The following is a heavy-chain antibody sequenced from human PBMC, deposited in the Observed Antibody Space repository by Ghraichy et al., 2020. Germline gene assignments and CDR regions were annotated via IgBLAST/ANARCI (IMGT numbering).Heavy chain of an antibody. D-gene: IGHD6-13*01. J-gene: IGHJ4*02. V-gene: IGHV3-21*04. CDR3: ARVSQQLGDY. CDR2: ISSTSTYI. CDR1: GFTFSSYS. Sequence: GESLNISCAASGFTFSSYSMKWVRQAPGKGLEWVASISSTSTYIFYGDSVKGRFTVSRDNAENSLYLQMDILRAEDTAMYYCARVSQQLGDYWGQGTLVVVSS.